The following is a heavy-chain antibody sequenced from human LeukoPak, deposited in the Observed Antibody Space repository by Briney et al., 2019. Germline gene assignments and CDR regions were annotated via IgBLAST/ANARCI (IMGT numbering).Heavy chain of an antibody. J-gene: IGHJ4*02. CDR1: GGTFSSYA. CDR3: ASSPEDDYGDYVGLYYFDY. Sequence: ASVKVSCKASGGTFSSYAISWVRQAPGQGLEWMGGIILIFGTANYAQKFQGRVTITTDESTSTAYMELSSLRSEDTAVYYCASSPEDDYGDYVGLYYFDYWGQGTLVTVSS. D-gene: IGHD4-17*01. V-gene: IGHV1-69*05. CDR2: IILIFGTA.